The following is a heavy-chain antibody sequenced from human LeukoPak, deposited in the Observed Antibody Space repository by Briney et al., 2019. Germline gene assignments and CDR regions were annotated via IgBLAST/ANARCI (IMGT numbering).Heavy chain of an antibody. D-gene: IGHD3-10*01. Sequence: SETLSLTCAVYGGSFSGYYWSWIRQPPGKGLEWIGEINHSGSTNYNPSLKSRVTISVDTSKNQFSLKLSSVTAADTAVYYCADSNTMVRGGVFDYWGQGTLVTVSS. CDR3: ADSNTMVRGGVFDY. J-gene: IGHJ4*02. CDR2: INHSGST. CDR1: GGSFSGYY. V-gene: IGHV4-34*01.